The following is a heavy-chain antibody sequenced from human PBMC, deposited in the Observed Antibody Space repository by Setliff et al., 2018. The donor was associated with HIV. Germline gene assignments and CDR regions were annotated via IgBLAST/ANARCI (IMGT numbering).Heavy chain of an antibody. CDR1: GDSFNGSHYL. CDR3: ARDRLTYYFDY. J-gene: IGHJ4*02. V-gene: IGHV4-39*07. CDR2: VYYNWAT. Sequence: SETLSLTCTDSGDSFNGSHYLWGWIRQPPGKGLEWVGNVYYNWATYYNPSLKNRVTISVDTSKNQFSLRLTSVTAADTAVYYCARDRLTYYFDYWGQGILVTVSS. D-gene: IGHD3-22*01.